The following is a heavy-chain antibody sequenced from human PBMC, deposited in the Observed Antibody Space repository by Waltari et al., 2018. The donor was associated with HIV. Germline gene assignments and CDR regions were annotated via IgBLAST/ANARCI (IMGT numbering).Heavy chain of an antibody. D-gene: IGHD4-17*01. J-gene: IGHJ2*01. V-gene: IGHV3-23*01. CDR3: AKDLRYGGKIFSDEFDL. CDR2: ISGSGGST. CDR1: GFTFSSYA. Sequence: EVQLLESGGGLVQPGGSLRLSCAASGFTFSSYAMSWVRQAPGRGLEWVSAISGSGGSTYYADSVKGRFTISRDNSKNTLYLQMNSLRAEDTAVYYCAKDLRYGGKIFSDEFDLWGRGTLVTVSS.